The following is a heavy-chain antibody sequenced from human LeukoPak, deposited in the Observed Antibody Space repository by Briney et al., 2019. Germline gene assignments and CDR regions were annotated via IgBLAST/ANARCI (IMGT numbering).Heavy chain of an antibody. CDR1: GFTFSSFA. V-gene: IGHV3-23*01. CDR3: AKISGYDLYYFDY. J-gene: IGHJ4*02. CDR2: ISASGGST. Sequence: GGSLRLSCAASGFTFSSFAMTWVRQAPGKGLEWVSVISASGGSTYYADSVKGRFTISRDNSKNTLYLQMNSLRAEDTAVYYCAKISGYDLYYFDYWGQGTLDTVSS. D-gene: IGHD5-12*01.